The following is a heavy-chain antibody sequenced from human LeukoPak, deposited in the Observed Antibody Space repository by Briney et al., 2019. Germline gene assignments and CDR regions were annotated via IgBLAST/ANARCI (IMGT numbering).Heavy chain of an antibody. CDR1: GFTFSSYS. CDR2: ISSNGGST. J-gene: IGHJ4*02. CDR3: ARGRGRYCSSTSCPGFDY. D-gene: IGHD2-2*01. V-gene: IGHV3-64*01. Sequence: GGSLRLSCAASGFTFSSYSMNWVRQAPGKGLEYVSAISSNGGSTYYANSVKGRFTISRDNSKNTLYLQMGSLRAEDMAVYYCARGRGRYCSSTSCPGFDYWGQGTLVTVSS.